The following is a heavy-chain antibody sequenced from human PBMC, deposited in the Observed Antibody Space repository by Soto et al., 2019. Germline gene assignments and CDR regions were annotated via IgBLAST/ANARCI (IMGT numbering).Heavy chain of an antibody. CDR1: GCSIGSGGYY. V-gene: IGHV4-31*03. Sequence: TLSLTCTVAGCSIGSGGYYWSWIRQHPGKGLEWIGYIYYSGSTYYNPSLKSRVTISVDTSKNQFSLKLSSVTAADTAVYYCARVGLTHAFDIWGQGTMVTVSS. D-gene: IGHD1-20*01. CDR2: IYYSGST. J-gene: IGHJ3*02. CDR3: ARVGLTHAFDI.